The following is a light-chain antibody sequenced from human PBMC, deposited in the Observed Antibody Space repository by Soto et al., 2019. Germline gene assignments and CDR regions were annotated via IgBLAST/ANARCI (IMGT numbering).Light chain of an antibody. V-gene: IGKV1-9*01. CDR1: QGISSF. CDR3: QQLNSYPIT. CDR2: AAS. Sequence: MQLTQSPSSLSASVGDSVSITCRASQGISSFLAWYQQKPGKAPKLLIYAASTLQSGVPSRFSGSGSGTDFTLTISSLQPEDFATYFCQQLNSYPITFGQGTRLEIK. J-gene: IGKJ5*01.